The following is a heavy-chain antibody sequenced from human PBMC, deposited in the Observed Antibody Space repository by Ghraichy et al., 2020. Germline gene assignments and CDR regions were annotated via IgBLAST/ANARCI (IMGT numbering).Heavy chain of an antibody. V-gene: IGHV4-39*01. CDR2: VYFSGTT. J-gene: IGHJ4*02. D-gene: IGHD2-21*02. Sequence: SETLSLTCTVSGGSISGSTYYWGWIRQPPGKSLNYIGNVYFSGTTYYTPSLKSRVSISVDTSKNQFSLRLSSVTITDTAIYYCVRLGTVTAFDYWGQGILVTVSS. CDR3: VRLGTVTAFDY. CDR1: GGSISGSTYY.